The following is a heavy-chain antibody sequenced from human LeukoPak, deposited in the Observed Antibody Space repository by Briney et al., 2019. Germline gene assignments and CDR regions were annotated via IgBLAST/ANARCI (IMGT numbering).Heavy chain of an antibody. D-gene: IGHD6-13*01. CDR2: INPNSGGT. CDR3: MREVGSINWYAY. V-gene: IGHV1-2*02. J-gene: IGHJ5*01. Sequence: ASVKVTCKASGYTFSDYYMHWVRQAPGQGLEWIGWINPNSGGTKYAQKFQGRVTMTRDTSISTAYIEVSRLRSDDTAVYYCMREVGSINWYAYWGQGTLVTVSS. CDR1: GYTFSDYY.